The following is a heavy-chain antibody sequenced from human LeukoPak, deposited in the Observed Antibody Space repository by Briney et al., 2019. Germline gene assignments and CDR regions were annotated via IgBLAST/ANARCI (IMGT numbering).Heavy chain of an antibody. CDR3: ARTRSGYSSSWYVNY. D-gene: IGHD6-13*01. J-gene: IGHJ4*02. V-gene: IGHV3-33*01. Sequence: PGRSLRLSCAASGFTFSSYGMHWVRQAPGKGLEWVAVIWYDGSNKYYADSVKGRFTISRDNSKNTLYLQMNSLRAEDTAVYYCARTRSGYSSSWYVNYWGQGTLVTVSS. CDR1: GFTFSSYG. CDR2: IWYDGSNK.